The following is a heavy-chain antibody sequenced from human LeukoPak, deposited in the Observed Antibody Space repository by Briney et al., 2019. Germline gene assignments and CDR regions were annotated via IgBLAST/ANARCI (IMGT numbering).Heavy chain of an antibody. Sequence: SLKISCAASGFTFNAFAMHWVRQLPGKGLEWVSGINGNSAAIGYAASVKGRFTISRDNAKNSLYLQMNSLRPEDMGLYYCAKDIGPQVGIDWYFDLWGRGTLVTVSS. D-gene: IGHD2-21*01. CDR3: AKDIGPQVGIDWYFDL. CDR2: INGNSAAI. CDR1: GFTFNAFA. V-gene: IGHV3-9*03. J-gene: IGHJ2*01.